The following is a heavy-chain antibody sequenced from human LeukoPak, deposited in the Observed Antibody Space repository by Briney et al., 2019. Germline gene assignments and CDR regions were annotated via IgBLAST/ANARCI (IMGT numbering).Heavy chain of an antibody. J-gene: IGHJ4*02. CDR3: ATSPRRVTPLDY. CDR2: IYSTGST. D-gene: IGHD4-23*01. CDR1: GGSISSYY. V-gene: IGHV4-4*07. Sequence: SETLSLTCTVSGGSISSYYWSWIRQPAGKGLEWIGRIYSTGSTNYNPSLKSRVTISVDTSKNQFSLKLSSVTAADTAVYYCATSPRRVTPLDYWGQGTLVTVSS.